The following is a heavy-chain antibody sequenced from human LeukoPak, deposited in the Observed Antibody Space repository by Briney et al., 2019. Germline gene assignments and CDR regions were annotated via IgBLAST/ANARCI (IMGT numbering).Heavy chain of an antibody. CDR2: ISYDGSNK. V-gene: IGHV3-30*18. CDR3: AKEQGYCSSTGCPTSYYYYYGMDV. J-gene: IGHJ6*04. CDR1: GFTFSSYG. Sequence: GRSLRLSCAASGFTFSSYGMHWVRQAPGKGLEWVAVISYDGSNKYYADSVKGRFTISRDNSKNTLYLQMNSLRAEDTAVYYCAKEQGYCSSTGCPTSYYYYYGMDVWGKGTTVTVSS. D-gene: IGHD2-2*01.